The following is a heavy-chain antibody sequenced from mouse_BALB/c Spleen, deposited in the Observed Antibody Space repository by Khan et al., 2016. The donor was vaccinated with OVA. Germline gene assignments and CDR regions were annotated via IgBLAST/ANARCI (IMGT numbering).Heavy chain of an antibody. D-gene: IGHD2-14*01. CDR3: ASRTTWYALDY. CDR2: INPRSGYS. CDR1: GYTFTSHT. Sequence: QVQLQQSGAELARPGASVKMSCKASGYTFTSHTIHWVKQSPGQDLEWIGYINPRSGYSNYNQKFNDKATLTADKSSSTAYMQLSSLTSEDSAVXYCASRTTWYALDYWGQGTSVTVSS. V-gene: IGHV1-4*01. J-gene: IGHJ4*01.